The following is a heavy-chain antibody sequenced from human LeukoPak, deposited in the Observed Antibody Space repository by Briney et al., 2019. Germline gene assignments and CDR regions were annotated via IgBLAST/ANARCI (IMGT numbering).Heavy chain of an antibody. Sequence: PGGSLRLSCAASEFTVSTYWMTWVRQAPGKGLEWVANIEPPGSETYYVDPVKGRFTISRDNAKNSLYLQMNSLRAEDTAVYYCGRFGYEAAVDYWGQGTLVTVSS. CDR1: EFTVSTYW. V-gene: IGHV3-7*01. CDR2: IEPPGSET. D-gene: IGHD6-13*01. J-gene: IGHJ4*02. CDR3: GRFGYEAAVDY.